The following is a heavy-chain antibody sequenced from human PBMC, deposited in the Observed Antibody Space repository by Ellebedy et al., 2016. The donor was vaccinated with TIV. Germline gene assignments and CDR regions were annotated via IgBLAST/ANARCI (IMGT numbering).Heavy chain of an antibody. J-gene: IGHJ6*03. Sequence: ASVKVSCXASGYSFASYGINWVRQAPGQGLEWMGWISTYNGKTESAQKFQGRVTMTTSASRTTVYMELRSLRSDDTAVYYCARAPFKGSSGWYNPTYYYYHMDVWGSGTTVTVSS. D-gene: IGHD6-19*01. CDR3: ARAPFKGSSGWYNPTYYYYHMDV. CDR2: ISTYNGKT. CDR1: GYSFASYG. V-gene: IGHV1-18*01.